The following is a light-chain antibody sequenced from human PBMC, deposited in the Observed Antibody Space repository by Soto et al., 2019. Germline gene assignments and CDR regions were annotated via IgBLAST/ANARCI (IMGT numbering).Light chain of an antibody. Sequence: DIQMTHSPSTLSGSVGDRVTITCLASQSISNYLNWYQQKPGEAPNLLIYGASSLQRGVPSRFSGSGSGTDFTLTISSLQLEDFATYYCQQSYSTPLTFGGGTKVDI. CDR3: QQSYSTPLT. J-gene: IGKJ4*01. CDR2: GAS. CDR1: QSISNY. V-gene: IGKV1-39*01.